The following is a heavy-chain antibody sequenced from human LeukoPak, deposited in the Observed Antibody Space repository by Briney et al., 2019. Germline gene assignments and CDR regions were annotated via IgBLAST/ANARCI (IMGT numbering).Heavy chain of an antibody. D-gene: IGHD3-22*01. CDR2: MNPNSGNT. Sequence: GASVKVSCKASGYTFTSYDINWVRQATGQGLEWMGWMNPNSGNTGYAQKFQGRVTMTRNTSISTAYMELSSLRSEDTAVYYCARRNYYYDSSGYANWFDPWGQGTLVTVSS. V-gene: IGHV1-8*01. CDR3: ARRNYYYDSSGYANWFDP. J-gene: IGHJ5*02. CDR1: GYTFTSYD.